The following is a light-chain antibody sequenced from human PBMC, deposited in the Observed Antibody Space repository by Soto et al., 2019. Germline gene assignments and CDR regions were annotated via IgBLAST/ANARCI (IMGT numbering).Light chain of an antibody. CDR3: CSDAGSCTDNYV. Sequence: QSALTQPASVSGSPGQSITISCTGTSSDVGSYNLVSWYQQHPGKAPKVMIYEVSKRPSGVSNRFSGSKSGNTASLTISGLQGEDEADYYCCSDAGSCTDNYVFGTGTKVTVL. J-gene: IGLJ1*01. V-gene: IGLV2-23*02. CDR1: SSDVGSYNL. CDR2: EVS.